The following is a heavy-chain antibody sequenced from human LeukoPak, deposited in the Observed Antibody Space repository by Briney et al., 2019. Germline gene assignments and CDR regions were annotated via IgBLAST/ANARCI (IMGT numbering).Heavy chain of an antibody. V-gene: IGHV3-73*01. CDR1: GFTLSSFS. CDR2: IRSKANSYAT. CDR3: VTSVAGPDY. J-gene: IGHJ4*02. D-gene: IGHD6-19*01. Sequence: GGSLRLSCAVSGFTLSSFSMSWVRQAPGKGLEWVGRIRSKANSYATSYAASVKGRFTISRDESKSTAYLQMNSLKSEDTAVYYCVTSVAGPDYWGQGTLVTVSS.